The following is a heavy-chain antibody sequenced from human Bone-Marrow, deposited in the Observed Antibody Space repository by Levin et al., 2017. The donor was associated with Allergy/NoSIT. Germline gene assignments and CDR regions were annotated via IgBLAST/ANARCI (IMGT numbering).Heavy chain of an antibody. J-gene: IGHJ5*02. CDR2: ISYDGSNK. D-gene: IGHD2/OR15-2a*01. Sequence: GGSLRLSCAASGFTFSSYGMHWVRQAPGKGLEWVAVISYDGSNKYYADSVKGRFTISRDNSKNTLYLQMNSLRAEDTAVYYCAKASTRRRFDPWGQGTLVTVSS. V-gene: IGHV3-30*18. CDR1: GFTFSSYG. CDR3: AKASTRRRFDP.